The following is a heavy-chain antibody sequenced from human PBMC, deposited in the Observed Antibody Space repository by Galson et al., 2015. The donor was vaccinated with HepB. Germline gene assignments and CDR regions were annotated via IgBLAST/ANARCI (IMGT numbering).Heavy chain of an antibody. J-gene: IGHJ4*02. CDR3: ARDSFAAYYYDSSSLDY. D-gene: IGHD3-22*01. CDR1: GYTFTSYG. Sequence: SVKVSCKASGYTFTSYGISWVRQAPGQGLVWMGWISAYNGNTNYAQKLQGRVTMTTDTSTSTAYMELRSLRSDDTAVYYCARDSFAAYYYDSSSLDYWGQGTLVTVSS. V-gene: IGHV1-18*04. CDR2: ISAYNGNT.